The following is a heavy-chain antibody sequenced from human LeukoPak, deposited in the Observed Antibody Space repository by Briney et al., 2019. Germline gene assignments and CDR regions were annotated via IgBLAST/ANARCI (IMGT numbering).Heavy chain of an antibody. J-gene: IGHJ4*02. CDR2: INPNSGNT. V-gene: IGHV1-8*03. CDR1: GYTFTGYY. Sequence: ASVKVSCKASGYTFTGYYMHWVRQAPGQGLEWMGWINPNSGNTGYAQKFQGRVTITRNTSISTACMELSSLRSEDTAVYYRARVGGPWHKSFDYWGQGTLVTVSS. D-gene: IGHD5-12*01. CDR3: ARVGGPWHKSFDY.